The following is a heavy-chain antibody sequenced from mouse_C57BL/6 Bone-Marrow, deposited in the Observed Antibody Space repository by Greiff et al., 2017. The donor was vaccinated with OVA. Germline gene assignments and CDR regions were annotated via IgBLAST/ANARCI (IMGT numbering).Heavy chain of an antibody. D-gene: IGHD1-1*01. CDR2: IYPRSGNT. CDR3: AREVTTVVVPV. Sequence: QVQLKESGAELARPGASVKLSCKASGYTFTSYGISWVKQRTGQGLEWIGEIYPRSGNTYYNEKFKGKATLTADKSSSTAYMELRSLTSDDSAVYFCAREVTTVVVPVWGTGTTVTVSS. J-gene: IGHJ1*03. CDR1: GYTFTSYG. V-gene: IGHV1-81*01.